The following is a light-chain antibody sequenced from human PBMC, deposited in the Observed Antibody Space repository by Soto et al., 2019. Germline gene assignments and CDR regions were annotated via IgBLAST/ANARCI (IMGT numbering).Light chain of an antibody. CDR1: SSNIGSNT. J-gene: IGLJ1*01. CDR2: SNN. V-gene: IGLV1-44*01. Sequence: QSVLTQPPSASGTPGQRVTISCSGSSSNIGSNTVNWYQQLPGTAPKLLIYSNNQRPSGVSNRFSGSKSGNTASLTISGLQAADEADYFCFSYAGSSTYVFGTGTKVTVL. CDR3: FSYAGSSTYV.